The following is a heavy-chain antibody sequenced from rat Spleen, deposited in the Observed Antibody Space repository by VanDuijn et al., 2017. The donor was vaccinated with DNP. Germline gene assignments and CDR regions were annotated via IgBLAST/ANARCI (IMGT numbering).Heavy chain of an antibody. CDR3: ARHRAGSYALDA. Sequence: EVQLVESGRGLVQPGESMKLSCAASGFTFSNYFMPWVRQAPTKGLEWVASITPGGGNTYYRDSVKGRFTISRDNTKSTLYLQMDSLRSEETATYYCARHRAGSYALDAWGQGTSVTVSS. CDR2: ITPGGGNT. J-gene: IGHJ4*01. V-gene: IGHV5S11*01. D-gene: IGHD1-3*01. CDR1: GFTFSNYF.